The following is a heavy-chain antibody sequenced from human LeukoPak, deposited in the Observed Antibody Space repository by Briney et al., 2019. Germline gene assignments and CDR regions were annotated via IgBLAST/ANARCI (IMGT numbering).Heavy chain of an antibody. CDR3: ARVGVVPAAIPDGFDI. V-gene: IGHV3-30*03. Sequence: PGGSLRLSCAASGSTFSSYGMHWVRQAPGKGLEWVAVISYDGSNKYYADSVKGRFTISRDNSKNTLYLQMNSLTAEDTAVYYCARVGVVPAAIPDGFDIWGQGTMVTVSS. D-gene: IGHD2-2*01. J-gene: IGHJ3*02. CDR1: GSTFSSYG. CDR2: ISYDGSNK.